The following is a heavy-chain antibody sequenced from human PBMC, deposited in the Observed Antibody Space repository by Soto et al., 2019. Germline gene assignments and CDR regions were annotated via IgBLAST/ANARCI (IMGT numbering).Heavy chain of an antibody. Sequence: QVQLQESGPGLVKPSQTLSLTCTVSGGSISSGGYYWSWIRQHPGKGLEWIGYIYYSGSTYYYPSLNRRYTISVDTSKNQFTLKLSSVTAADTAVYYCAREEYYYDSSGYYLDAFDIWGQGTMVTVSS. CDR2: IYYSGST. D-gene: IGHD3-22*01. V-gene: IGHV4-31*03. J-gene: IGHJ3*02. CDR3: AREEYYYDSSGYYLDAFDI. CDR1: GGSISSGGYY.